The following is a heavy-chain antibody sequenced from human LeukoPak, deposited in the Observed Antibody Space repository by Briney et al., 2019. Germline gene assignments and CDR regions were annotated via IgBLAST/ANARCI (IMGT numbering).Heavy chain of an antibody. CDR1: GFTFSSYA. D-gene: IGHD4-17*01. CDR3: AKAPYGDYSTDV. V-gene: IGHV3-23*01. CDR2: ISGSGGST. Sequence: PGGSLRLSCAASGFTFSSYAMSWVRQAPGKGLEWVSAISGSGGSTYYADSVKGRFTIFRDNSKNTLYLQMNSLRAEDTAVYYCAKAPYGDYSTDVWGQGTTVTVSS. J-gene: IGHJ6*02.